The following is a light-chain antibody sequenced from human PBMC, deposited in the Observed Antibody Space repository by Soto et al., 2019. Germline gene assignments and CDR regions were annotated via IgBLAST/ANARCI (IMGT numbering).Light chain of an antibody. CDR2: EVS. J-gene: IGLJ1*01. Sequence: QSALTQPASVSGSPGQSIAISCTGTSSDIGSYNYVSWYQQHPGKAPKLMIHEVSNRPSGVFDRFSGSKSGNTASLTISGLQADDEADYYCSSHTTYSTRVFGTGTKVTVL. CDR3: SSHTTYSTRV. CDR1: SSDIGSYNY. V-gene: IGLV2-14*01.